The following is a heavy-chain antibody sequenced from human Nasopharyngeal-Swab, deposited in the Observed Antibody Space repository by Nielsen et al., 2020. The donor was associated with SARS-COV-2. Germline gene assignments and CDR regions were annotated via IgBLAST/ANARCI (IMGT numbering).Heavy chain of an antibody. Sequence: GESLKISCAASGFTFSSYAMHWVRQAPGKGLEWVAVISYDGSNKYYADSVKGRFTISRDNSKNTLYLQMNSLRAEDTAVYYCARDLGSRFGEMYLYYFDYWGQGTLVTSPQ. D-gene: IGHD3-10*01. V-gene: IGHV3-30-3*01. CDR2: ISYDGSNK. J-gene: IGHJ4*02. CDR1: GFTFSSYA. CDR3: ARDLGSRFGEMYLYYFDY.